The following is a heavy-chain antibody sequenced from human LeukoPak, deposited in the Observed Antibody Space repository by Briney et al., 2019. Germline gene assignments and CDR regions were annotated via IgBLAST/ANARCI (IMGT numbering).Heavy chain of an antibody. CDR2: INQDGSEK. V-gene: IGHV3-7*01. J-gene: IGHJ4*02. CDR1: GFTFSSYW. Sequence: PGGSLRLSCAASGFTFSSYWMSWVRQAPGKGLAWVANINQDGSEKYFVDSVKGRFTISRDNAKSSLYLQMNSLRADDTAVYYCARDRALYDSRRGYYYTEDDYWGQGTLVTVSS. D-gene: IGHD3-22*01. CDR3: ARDRALYDSRRGYYYTEDDY.